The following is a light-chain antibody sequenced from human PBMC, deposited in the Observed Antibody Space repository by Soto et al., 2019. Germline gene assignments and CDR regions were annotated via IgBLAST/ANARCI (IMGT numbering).Light chain of an antibody. CDR3: QSYDKSLGGWEV. Sequence: HSVLTQPPSVSGAPGQRVTISCTGSSSNIGAAYDVHWYQQFPGAAPKLLIYANNNRPSGVPDRFSGSKSGTSASLAITGLQAEDEADYYCQSYDKSLGGWEVFGGGTKLTVL. V-gene: IGLV1-40*01. CDR2: ANN. J-gene: IGLJ2*01. CDR1: SSNIGAAYD.